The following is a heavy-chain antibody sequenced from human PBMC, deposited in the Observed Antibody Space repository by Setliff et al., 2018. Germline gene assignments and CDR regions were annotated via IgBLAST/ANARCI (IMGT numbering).Heavy chain of an antibody. Sequence: ASETLSLTCTVSGGSISSSNYYWGWIRQPPGKGLEWIGSIYHRGSTYYNPSLKSLVTISVDTSNNHFSLKLSSVTAADTAVYYCARHFRSSKVQFLEYLTDYYFDSWGQGTLVTVSS. CDR2: IYHRGST. J-gene: IGHJ4*02. D-gene: IGHD3-3*01. V-gene: IGHV4-39*01. CDR3: ARHFRSSKVQFLEYLTDYYFDS. CDR1: GGSISSSNYY.